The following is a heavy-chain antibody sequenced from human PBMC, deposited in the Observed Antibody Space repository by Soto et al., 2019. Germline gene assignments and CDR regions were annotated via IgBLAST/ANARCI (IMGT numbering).Heavy chain of an antibody. J-gene: IGHJ4*02. CDR3: ASGKGGLHIFDD. V-gene: IGHV6-1*01. CDR2: TYYRSKWEN. D-gene: IGHD2-15*01. Sequence: QIQLQQSGPRLVKPSQTLSLTCAISGDSISSNSGSWNWIRQSPSRGLEWLGRTYYRSKWENDYAVSVKSRIIINPDTSKNQFSLQLNSVTPDDTAVYFCASGKGGLHIFDDWGRGTLVTVSS. CDR1: GDSISSNSGS.